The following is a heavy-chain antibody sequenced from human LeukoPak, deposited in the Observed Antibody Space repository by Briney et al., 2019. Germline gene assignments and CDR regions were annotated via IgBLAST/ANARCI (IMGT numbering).Heavy chain of an antibody. V-gene: IGHV3-7*01. CDR3: ARDSTVATYYGVDV. J-gene: IGHJ6*02. CDR2: IQSDGNEK. Sequence: GGSLRLSCGASGFTFRDYWMSWVRQAPGKGLEWVANIQSDGNEKNYIDSVQGRFTISRDNAKTSLYLQMNSLRAEDTAVYYCARDSTVATYYGVDVWGQGATVTVSS. CDR1: GFTFRDYW. D-gene: IGHD6-19*01.